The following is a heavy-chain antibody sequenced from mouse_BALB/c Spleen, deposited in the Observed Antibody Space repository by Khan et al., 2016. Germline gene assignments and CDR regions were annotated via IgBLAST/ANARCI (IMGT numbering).Heavy chain of an antibody. CDR1: GYSITSGYS. J-gene: IGHJ1*01. V-gene: IGHV3-1*02. D-gene: IGHD2-1*01. CDR2: IHYSGST. Sequence: EVQLQESGPDLVKPSQSLSLTCTVTGYSITSGYSWHWIRQFPGNKLEWMGYIHYSGSTNYNPSLKSRISITRDTSKYQFFLQLNYENTEATATYYCAAYGNCVRYWWYLHVWGAGTTVTVSS. CDR3: AAYGNCVRYWWYLHV.